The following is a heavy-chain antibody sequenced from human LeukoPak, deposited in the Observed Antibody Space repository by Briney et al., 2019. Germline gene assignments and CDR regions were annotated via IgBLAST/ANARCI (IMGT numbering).Heavy chain of an antibody. Sequence: VASVKVSCKASGYTFTGYYMHWVRQAPGRGLEWMGWINPNSGGTNYAQKFQGRVTMTRDTSISTAYMELSSLRSEDTAVYYCATSPMVRGVIIRGCWFDPWGQGTLVTASS. J-gene: IGHJ5*02. CDR3: ATSPMVRGVIIRGCWFDP. D-gene: IGHD3-10*01. CDR2: INPNSGGT. CDR1: GYTFTGYY. V-gene: IGHV1-2*02.